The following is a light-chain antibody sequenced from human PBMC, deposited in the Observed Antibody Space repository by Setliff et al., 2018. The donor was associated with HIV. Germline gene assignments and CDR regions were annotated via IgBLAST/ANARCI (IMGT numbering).Light chain of an antibody. CDR1: SSDIGGYNY. CDR3: SSYTSSSTHYVI. J-gene: IGLJ2*01. Sequence: QSALIQPASVSGSPGQSITISCTGTSSDIGGYNYVSWYQQHPGKAPKLMIYDVSYRPSGVSNRLSGSKSGNTTSLTISGLQAEDEGDYYCSSYTSSSTHYVIFGGGTKVTVL. CDR2: DVS. V-gene: IGLV2-14*03.